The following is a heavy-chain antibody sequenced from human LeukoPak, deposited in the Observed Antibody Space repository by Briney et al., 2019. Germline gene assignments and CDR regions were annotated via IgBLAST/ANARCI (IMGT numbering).Heavy chain of an antibody. J-gene: IGHJ4*02. V-gene: IGHV3-7*01. CDR2: IKQDGSQK. Sequence: GGSLRLSCAASGFTFSNYWMSWVRQAPGKGLEWVANIKQDGSQKYYVDSVKGRFTISRDNAKNSLYLQMNSLRAEDTAVYYCAREGWCSGGSCYDYWGQGTLVTVSS. CDR3: AREGWCSGGSCYDY. CDR1: GFTFSNYW. D-gene: IGHD2-15*01.